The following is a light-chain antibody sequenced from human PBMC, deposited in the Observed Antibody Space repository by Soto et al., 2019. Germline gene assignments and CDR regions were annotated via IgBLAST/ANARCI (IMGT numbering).Light chain of an antibody. J-gene: IGKJ5*01. CDR1: QTLSSSY. V-gene: IGKV3-20*01. CDR3: QQYGGSPSIT. CDR2: GAS. Sequence: IVLTQSPGTLSLSPGERATLSCRASQTLSSSYLAWYQQKPGQAPRLLIYGASGRATGIPGRFSGSGSGTDFTLTIRRVEPKDFSVYFCQQYGGSPSITFGQGTRLDIK.